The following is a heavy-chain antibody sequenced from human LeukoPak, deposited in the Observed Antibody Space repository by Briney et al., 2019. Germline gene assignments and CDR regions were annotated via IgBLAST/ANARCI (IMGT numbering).Heavy chain of an antibody. V-gene: IGHV4/OR15-8*01. CDR2: IYHSGRA. CDR3: ARGLYGSDSY. CDR1: GGSISTYY. Sequence: SETLSLTCTVSGGSISTYYWSWVRQPPGKGLEWIGEIYHSGRANYNPSLKSRVNMSVDKSKNQFSLSLSSVTAADTVVYHCARGLYGSDSYWGQGNLVTVSS. D-gene: IGHD6-19*01. J-gene: IGHJ4*02.